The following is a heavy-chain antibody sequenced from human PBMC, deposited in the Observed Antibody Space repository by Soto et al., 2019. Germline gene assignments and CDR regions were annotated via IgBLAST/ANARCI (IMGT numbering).Heavy chain of an antibody. D-gene: IGHD5-12*01. CDR3: ARESRGYEDY. V-gene: IGHV1-18*01. J-gene: IGHJ4*02. CDR1: GYTFSTYG. CDR2: TSSNNDKK. Sequence: QVQLVQSGAEVTKPGASVKVSCKASGYTFSTYGISWVRQDPGQGLEWMGWTSSNNDKKNYSQKFKGRVTMTTDTSTNTAYLELRSLSTDDTALYYCARESRGYEDYWGQGTLVIVSS.